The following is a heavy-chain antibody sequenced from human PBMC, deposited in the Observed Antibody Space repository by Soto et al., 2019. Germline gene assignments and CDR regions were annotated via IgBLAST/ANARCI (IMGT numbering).Heavy chain of an antibody. D-gene: IGHD3-22*01. Sequence: QVQLVQSGAEVKKPGSSVKVSCKASGGTFSSYAISWVRQAPGQGLEWMGGIIPIFGTANYAQKFQGRITDYADESTSPGYMGVGRLRSEDTAVYYCAGDSYDSSGYYGGLSDYWGQGTLVTVSS. CDR1: GGTFSSYA. V-gene: IGHV1-69*01. CDR2: IIPIFGTA. J-gene: IGHJ4*02. CDR3: AGDSYDSSGYYGGLSDY.